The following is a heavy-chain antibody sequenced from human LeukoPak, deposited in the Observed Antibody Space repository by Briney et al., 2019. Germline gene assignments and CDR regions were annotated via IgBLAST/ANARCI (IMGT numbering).Heavy chain of an antibody. CDR1: GFTFSSYA. Sequence: GGSLRLSCAASGFTFSSYAMSWVRQAPGKRLEWVSAISGSGGSTYYADSVKGRFTISRDNSKNTLYLQMNSLRAEDTAVYYCAKDLVATIPEHYFDYWGQGTLVTVSS. J-gene: IGHJ4*02. V-gene: IGHV3-23*01. CDR3: AKDLVATIPEHYFDY. CDR2: ISGSGGST. D-gene: IGHD5-12*01.